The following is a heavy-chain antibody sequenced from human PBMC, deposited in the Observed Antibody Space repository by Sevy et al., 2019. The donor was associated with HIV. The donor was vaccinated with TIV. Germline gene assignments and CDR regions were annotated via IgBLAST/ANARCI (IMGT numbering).Heavy chain of an antibody. D-gene: IGHD5-18*01. CDR1: GFTFATYW. CDR3: VRGGSSGYVDWFDP. Sequence: GGSLRLSCAASGFTFATYWMHWVRQAPGKGLVWLSHINSDGTSTTYADSVKGRFTISRDNAKNTLDLQMNRLRVEDTAVYYCVRGGSSGYVDWFDPWGQGTLITVSS. J-gene: IGHJ5*02. V-gene: IGHV3-74*01. CDR2: INSDGTST.